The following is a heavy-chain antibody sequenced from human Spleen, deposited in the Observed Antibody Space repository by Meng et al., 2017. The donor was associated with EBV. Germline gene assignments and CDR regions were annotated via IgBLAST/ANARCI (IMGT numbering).Heavy chain of an antibody. D-gene: IGHD6-19*01. V-gene: IGHV1-69*01. J-gene: IGHJ2*01. CDR3: ARDYSSGWYFDL. CDR2: IIPITGTV. CDR1: GGTFSSYA. Sequence: QVHVVQSGDEVKKPGSSVKVSCKASGGTFSSYAISWVRQAPGQGLEWMGGIIPITGTVNYAQKCQGRVTITADESTGTAHMELSSLRSEDTAVYYCARDYSSGWYFDLWGRGTLVTVSS.